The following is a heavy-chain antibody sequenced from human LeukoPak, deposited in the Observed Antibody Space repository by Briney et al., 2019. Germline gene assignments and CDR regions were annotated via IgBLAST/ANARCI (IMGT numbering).Heavy chain of an antibody. CDR3: ARGLPGYSYGPLAD. CDR2: IYSGGST. D-gene: IGHD5-18*01. J-gene: IGHJ4*02. V-gene: IGHV3-53*01. Sequence: PGGSLRLSCAASGFTVSSNYMSWVRQAPGKGLEWVSVIYSGGSTYYADSVKGRFTISRDNSKNTLYLQMNSLRDEDTAVYYCARGLPGYSYGPLADWGQGTLVTVSS. CDR1: GFTVSSNY.